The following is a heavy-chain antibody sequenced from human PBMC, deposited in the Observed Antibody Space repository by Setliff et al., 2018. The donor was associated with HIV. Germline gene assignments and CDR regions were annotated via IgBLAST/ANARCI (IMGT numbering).Heavy chain of an antibody. J-gene: IGHJ3*02. Sequence: KPSETLSLTCTVSGGSISSGIYYWSWIRQPAGQGLEWIGHIYTSGSTNYSPSVKSRVTISVDTSKNQFSLRLNSVTAADTAVYYCARASVGATGLYAFEIWGQGTMVTV. CDR2: IYTSGST. D-gene: IGHD1-26*01. CDR1: GGSISSGIYY. CDR3: ARASVGATGLYAFEI. V-gene: IGHV4-61*09.